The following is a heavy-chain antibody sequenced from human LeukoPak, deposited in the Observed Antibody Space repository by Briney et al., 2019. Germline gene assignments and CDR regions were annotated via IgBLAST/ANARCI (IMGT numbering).Heavy chain of an antibody. J-gene: IGHJ4*02. CDR2: ISYDGSNK. Sequence: GGSLRLSCAASGFTFSSYGMHWVRQAPGKGLEWVAVISYDGSNKYYADSVKGRFTISRDNSKNTLYLQMNSLKAEDTAVYYCAKNLPLYSSSWYQVDYWGQGTLVTVSS. D-gene: IGHD6-13*01. CDR3: AKNLPLYSSSWYQVDY. V-gene: IGHV3-30*18. CDR1: GFTFSSYG.